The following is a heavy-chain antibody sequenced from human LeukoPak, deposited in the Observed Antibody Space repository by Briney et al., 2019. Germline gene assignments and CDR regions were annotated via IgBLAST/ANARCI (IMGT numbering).Heavy chain of an antibody. CDR2: ISYDGSDK. CDR3: AKVREDRYYNSRGFYLDY. V-gene: IGHV3-30*18. J-gene: IGHJ4*02. Sequence: WGSLRLSCAASGFTFSSYGMHWVRQAPGKGLEWVAAISYDGSDKYYTDSMKGRFTISRVNSENTLYLQMNSLRSEDTAIYYCAKVREDRYYNSRGFYLDYWGQGTLVTVSS. CDR1: GFTFSSYG. D-gene: IGHD3-22*01.